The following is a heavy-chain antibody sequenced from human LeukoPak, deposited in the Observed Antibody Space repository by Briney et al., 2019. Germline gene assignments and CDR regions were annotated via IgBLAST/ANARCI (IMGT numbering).Heavy chain of an antibody. CDR1: GGSISSSNW. Sequence: SGTLSLTCAVSGGSISSSNWWSWVRQPPGKGLEWTGEIYHSGSTNYNPSLKSRVTISVDKSKNQFSLKLSSVTAADTAVYYCARRRYKHTRGTWHFDYWGQGTLVTVSS. CDR2: IYHSGST. V-gene: IGHV4-4*02. J-gene: IGHJ4*02. D-gene: IGHD3-3*02. CDR3: ARRRYKHTRGTWHFDY.